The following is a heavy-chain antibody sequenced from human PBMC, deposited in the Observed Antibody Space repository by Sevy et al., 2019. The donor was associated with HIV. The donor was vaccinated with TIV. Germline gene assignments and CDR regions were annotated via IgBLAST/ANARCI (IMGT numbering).Heavy chain of an antibody. CDR3: ARMHDYYYYMDV. J-gene: IGHJ6*03. CDR1: GFTVSSNY. D-gene: IGHD5-12*01. CDR2: IYSGGST. V-gene: IGHV3-53*01. Sequence: GGSLRLSCAASGFTVSSNYMNWVRQAPGKGLEWVSVIYSGGSTYYADSVKGRFTISRDDSKNTLHLQMNSLRAEDMAVYYCARMHDYYYYMDVWGKGTTVTVSS.